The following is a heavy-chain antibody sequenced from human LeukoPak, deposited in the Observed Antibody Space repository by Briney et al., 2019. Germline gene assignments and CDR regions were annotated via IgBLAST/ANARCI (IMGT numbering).Heavy chain of an antibody. J-gene: IGHJ5*02. CDR3: ARDYGGNSGWFDP. V-gene: IGHV1-8*03. Sequence: ASVKVSCQASGYTFTTYDINWVRQATGQGREGIGWMNPNSGNAGYAQKFQGRVSITRDISISPAYMELSSLRSEDTAVYYCARDYGGNSGWFDPWGQGTLVTVSS. D-gene: IGHD4-23*01. CDR1: GYTFTTYD. CDR2: MNPNSGNA.